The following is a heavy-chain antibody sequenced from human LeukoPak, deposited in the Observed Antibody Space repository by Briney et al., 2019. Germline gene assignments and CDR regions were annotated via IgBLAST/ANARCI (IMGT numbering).Heavy chain of an antibody. V-gene: IGHV3-33*01. CDR2: IWYDGSNK. CDR3: AREGPRGNSQFDY. J-gene: IGHJ4*02. CDR1: GFTFSSYG. D-gene: IGHD2/OR15-2a*01. Sequence: GGSLRLSCAASGFTFSSYGMHWVRQAPGKGLEWVALIWYDGSNKYYTDSVKGRLTISRNNSKNTLYLQMNSLRAEDTAIYYCAREGPRGNSQFDYWGQGTLVTVSS.